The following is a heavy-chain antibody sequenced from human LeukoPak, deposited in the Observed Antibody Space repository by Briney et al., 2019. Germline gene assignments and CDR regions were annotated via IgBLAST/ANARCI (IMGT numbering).Heavy chain of an antibody. Sequence: GGSLRLSCAASGFTFSSYAMHWVRQAPGKGLEWVAVMSYDGSNKYYADSVKGRFTISRDNSKNTLYLQMNSLRAEDTAVYYCARDPTPPYSADVWGKGTTVTVSS. J-gene: IGHJ6*04. V-gene: IGHV3-30*04. CDR1: GFTFSSYA. CDR2: MSYDGSNK. D-gene: IGHD6-13*01. CDR3: ARDPTPPYSADV.